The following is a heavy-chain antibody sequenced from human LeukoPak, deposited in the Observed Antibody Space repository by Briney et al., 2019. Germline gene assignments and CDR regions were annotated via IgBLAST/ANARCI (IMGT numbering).Heavy chain of an antibody. CDR1: GFKFSSYV. D-gene: IGHD1-26*01. V-gene: IGHV3-23*01. J-gene: IGHJ4*02. CDR2: ISGSGGGT. Sequence: PGGSLRLSCAASGFKFSSYVMRWVRQAPGKGLEWVATISGSGGGTYYADSVKGRFTISRDDSKNTLYLQMNSLRAEDTAVYYCAKDLGRYRNNYFDYWGQGTLVTVSS. CDR3: AKDLGRYRNNYFDY.